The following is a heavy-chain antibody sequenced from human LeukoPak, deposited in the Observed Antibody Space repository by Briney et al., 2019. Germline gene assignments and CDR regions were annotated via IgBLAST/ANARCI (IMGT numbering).Heavy chain of an antibody. D-gene: IGHD4-23*01. Sequence: GGSLRLSCAASGFAFTKYSMSWVRQAPGKGLEWVSTICISGGSSFYADSVKGRFTISRDNSKNTLYLQMNNLSVEDTAVDYCAKDPMLYGGHYLEYWGQGTLVTVSS. CDR2: ICISGGSS. J-gene: IGHJ4*02. CDR1: GFAFTKYS. V-gene: IGHV3-23*01. CDR3: AKDPMLYGGHYLEY.